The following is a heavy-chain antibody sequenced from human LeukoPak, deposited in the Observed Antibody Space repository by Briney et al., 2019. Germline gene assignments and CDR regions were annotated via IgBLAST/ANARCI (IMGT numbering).Heavy chain of an antibody. CDR1: GGSISSYY. V-gene: IGHV4-59*01. J-gene: IGHJ3*02. D-gene: IGHD1-26*01. CDR2: IYYSGST. CDR3: ASTSSGRLDAFDI. Sequence: SETLSLTCTVSGGSISSYYWSWIRQPPGKGLEWIGYIYYSGSTNYNPSLKSRVTISVDTSKNQFSLKLSSVTAADTAVYYCASTSSGRLDAFDIWGQGTMVTVSS.